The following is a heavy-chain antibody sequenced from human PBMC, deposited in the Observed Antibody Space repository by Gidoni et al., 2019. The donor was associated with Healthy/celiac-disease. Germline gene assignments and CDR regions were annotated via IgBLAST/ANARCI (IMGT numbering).Heavy chain of an antibody. CDR2: ISSNGGST. Sequence: EVQLVESGGGLVQPGGFPRLSCSASGFTFSSYAMHWVRQAPGKGLEYVPAISSNGGSTYYADSVKGRFTISRDNSKNTLYLQMSSLRAEDTAVYYCVKDGTTDYWGQGTLVTVSS. D-gene: IGHD1-1*01. CDR3: VKDGTTDY. V-gene: IGHV3-64D*09. CDR1: GFTFSSYA. J-gene: IGHJ4*02.